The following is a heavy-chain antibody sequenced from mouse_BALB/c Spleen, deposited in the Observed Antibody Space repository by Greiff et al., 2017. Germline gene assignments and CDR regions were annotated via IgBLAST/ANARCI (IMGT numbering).Heavy chain of an antibody. J-gene: IGHJ3*01. CDR1: GFTFTDYY. Sequence: DVQLVESGGGLVQPGGSLRLSCATSGFTFTDYYMSWVRQPPGKALEWLGFIRNKANGYTTEYSASVKGRFTISRDNSQSILYLQMNTLRAEDSATYYCARDGGYSFAYWGQGTLVTVSA. CDR2: IRNKANGYTT. CDR3: ARDGGYSFAY. V-gene: IGHV7-3*02. D-gene: IGHD2-3*01.